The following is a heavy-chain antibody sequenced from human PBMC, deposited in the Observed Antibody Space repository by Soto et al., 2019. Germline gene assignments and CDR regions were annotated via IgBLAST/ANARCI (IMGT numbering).Heavy chain of an antibody. V-gene: IGHV4-34*01. D-gene: IGHD3-3*01. J-gene: IGHJ6*03. CDR2: INHSGST. CDR3: ARGVSNYDFWSGYSHYYYYMDV. Sequence: PSETLSLTCAVYGGSFSGDYWSCIRQPPGKGLEWIGEINHSGSTNYNPSLKSRVTISVDTSKSQFSLKLSSVTAADTAIYYCARGVSNYDFWSGYSHYYYYMDVWGKGTTVTVSS. CDR1: GGSFSGDY.